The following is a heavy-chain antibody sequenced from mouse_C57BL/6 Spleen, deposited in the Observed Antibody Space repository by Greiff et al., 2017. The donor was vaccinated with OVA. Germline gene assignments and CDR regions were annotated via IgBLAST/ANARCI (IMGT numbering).Heavy chain of an antibody. CDR1: GFTFSSYA. CDR2: ISDGGSYT. J-gene: IGHJ4*01. V-gene: IGHV5-4*01. Sequence: EVHLVESGGGLVKPGGSLKLSCAASGFTFSSYAMSWVRQTPEKRLEWVATISDGGSYTYYPDNVKGRFTISRDNAKNNLYLQMSHLKSEDTAMYYCARERQRPYAMDYWGQGTSVTVSS. D-gene: IGHD6-1*01. CDR3: ARERQRPYAMDY.